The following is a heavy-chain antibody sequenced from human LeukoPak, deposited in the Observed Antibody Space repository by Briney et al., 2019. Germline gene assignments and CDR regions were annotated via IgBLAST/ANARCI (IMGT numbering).Heavy chain of an antibody. CDR2: ISYDGSNK. V-gene: IGHV3-30*18. CDR1: GFTFSSYG. Sequence: GGSLRLSCAASGFTFSSYGMHWVRQAPGKGLEWVAVISYDGSNKYYADSVKGRFTISRDNSKKTLYLQMNSLRAEDTAVYYCAKDRHYYSYYYAMDVWGQGTSVTISS. J-gene: IGHJ6*02. CDR3: AKDRHYYSYYYAMDV.